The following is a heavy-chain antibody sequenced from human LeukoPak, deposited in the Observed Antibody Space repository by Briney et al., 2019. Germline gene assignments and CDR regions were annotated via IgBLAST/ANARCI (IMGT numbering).Heavy chain of an antibody. CDR1: GFTFSSYW. CDR3: ARDPGDYDFWSGYYLFD. D-gene: IGHD3-3*01. V-gene: IGHV3-74*01. CDR2: INTDGSST. Sequence: GGSLRLSCAASGFTFSSYWMHWVRQAPGKGLVWVSRINTDGSSTSYADSVKGRFTISRDNARNTLYLQMNSLRAEDTAVYYCARDPGDYDFWSGYYLFDWGQGTLVTVSS. J-gene: IGHJ4*02.